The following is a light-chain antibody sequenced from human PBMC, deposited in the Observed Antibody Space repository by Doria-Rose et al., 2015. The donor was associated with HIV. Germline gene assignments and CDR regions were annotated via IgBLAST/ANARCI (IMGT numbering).Light chain of an antibody. J-gene: IGKJ1*01. V-gene: IGKV3-20*01. Sequence: LTQSPGTLSLSPGERATLSCRASQSVSANYLAWYQQRPDQSPRLRIYGASSRATDIPDRFSGSGSGTDFTLTISRLEPEDFAVYYCHQYASSRTFGQGTKVEIK. CDR3: HQYASSRT. CDR1: QSVSANY. CDR2: GAS.